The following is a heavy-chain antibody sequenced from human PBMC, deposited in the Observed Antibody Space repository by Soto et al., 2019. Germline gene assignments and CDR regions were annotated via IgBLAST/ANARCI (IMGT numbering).Heavy chain of an antibody. D-gene: IGHD4-4*01. Sequence: QVQLVESGGGVVQPGRSLRLSCAASGFTFSSYGMHWVRQAPGKGLEWVAVIWYDGSNKYYADSVKGRFTISRDNSKNTLYLQMNSLRAEDTAVYYCARGGRPDYSNYAGPCFDPWGQGTLVTVSS. CDR1: GFTFSSYG. CDR2: IWYDGSNK. CDR3: ARGGRPDYSNYAGPCFDP. J-gene: IGHJ5*02. V-gene: IGHV3-33*01.